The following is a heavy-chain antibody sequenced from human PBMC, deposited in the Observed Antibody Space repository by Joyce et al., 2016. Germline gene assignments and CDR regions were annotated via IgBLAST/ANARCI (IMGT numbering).Heavy chain of an antibody. CDR1: GYTFINYY. D-gene: IGHD6-19*01. V-gene: IGHV1-2*04. CDR2: INPSRGAT. J-gene: IGHJ4*02. CDR3: ARGGLRRGSGHKELSEIDY. Sequence: QVQLVQSGAEVKKPGASVKVSCKASGYTFINYYIHWVRQAPGQGLEWMGWINPSRGATKYAQKFQGWVTMTRDTSITTAYMELNSLKSDDTAVYYCARGGLRRGSGHKELSEIDYWGQGTLVTVSS.